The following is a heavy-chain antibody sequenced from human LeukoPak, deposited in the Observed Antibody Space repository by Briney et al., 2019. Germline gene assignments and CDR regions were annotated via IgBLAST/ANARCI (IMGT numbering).Heavy chain of an antibody. CDR3: ASATYGSGSSSRWYYYYYGMDV. CDR1: GYTLTELS. Sequence: ASVKVSCKASGYTLTELSMHWVRQAPGKGLEWMGGFDPEDGETIYAQKFQGRVTMTEDTSTDTAYMELSSLRSEDTAVYYCASATYGSGSSSRWYYYYYGMDVWGQGTTVTVSS. V-gene: IGHV1-24*01. J-gene: IGHJ6*02. CDR2: FDPEDGET. D-gene: IGHD3-10*01.